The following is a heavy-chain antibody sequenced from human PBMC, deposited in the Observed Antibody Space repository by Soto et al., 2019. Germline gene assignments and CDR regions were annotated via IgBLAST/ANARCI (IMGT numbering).Heavy chain of an antibody. J-gene: IGHJ4*02. D-gene: IGHD2-15*01. CDR1: GYIFTSYW. CDR3: ARQRRGYCSGGSCYAFDY. V-gene: IGHV5-10-1*01. Sequence: GESLKISCNGSGYIFTSYWISWVRQMPGKGLEWMGRIDPSDSYTNYSPSFQGHVTISADKSISTAYLQWSSLKASDTAMYYCARQRRGYCSGGSCYAFDYWGQGTLVTVSS. CDR2: IDPSDSYT.